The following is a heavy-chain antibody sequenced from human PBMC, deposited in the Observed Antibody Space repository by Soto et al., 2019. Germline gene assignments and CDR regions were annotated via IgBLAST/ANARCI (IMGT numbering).Heavy chain of an antibody. J-gene: IGHJ4*02. Sequence: ASVKVSCKASGYTFTSYAMHWVRQAPGQRLEWMGWINAGNGNTKYSQKFQGRVTITRDTSASTAYMELSSLRSEDTAVYYCASDGTTGTVFDYWGQGTPVTVSS. CDR3: ASDGTTGTVFDY. CDR1: GYTFTSYA. CDR2: INAGNGNT. D-gene: IGHD1-1*01. V-gene: IGHV1-3*01.